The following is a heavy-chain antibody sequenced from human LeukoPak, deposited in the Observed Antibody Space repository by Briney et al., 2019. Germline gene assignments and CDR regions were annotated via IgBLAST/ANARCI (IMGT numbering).Heavy chain of an antibody. CDR3: ARDQYSYYYGSGTPDNFDY. D-gene: IGHD3-10*01. Sequence: GSLRLSCAASGFTFSDYYMSWIRQAPGKGLEWVSYISSSGSTIYYADSVKGRFTISRDNAKNSLYLQMNSLRAEDTAVYYCARDQYSYYYGSGTPDNFDYWGQGTLVTVSS. CDR2: ISSSGSTI. CDR1: GFTFSDYY. V-gene: IGHV3-11*01. J-gene: IGHJ4*02.